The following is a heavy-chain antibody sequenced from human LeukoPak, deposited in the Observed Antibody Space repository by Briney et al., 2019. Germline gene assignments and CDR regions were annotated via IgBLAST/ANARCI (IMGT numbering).Heavy chain of an antibody. D-gene: IGHD1-26*01. Sequence: ASVRVSCKAPGYTFIGYYMHWVRQAPGQGLEWMGRINPNSGGTNYAQKFQGRVTMTRDTSISTAYMELSRLRSDDTAVYYCARELVGTNGFDYWGQGTLVTVSS. J-gene: IGHJ4*02. V-gene: IGHV1-2*06. CDR2: INPNSGGT. CDR3: ARELVGTNGFDY. CDR1: GYTFIGYY.